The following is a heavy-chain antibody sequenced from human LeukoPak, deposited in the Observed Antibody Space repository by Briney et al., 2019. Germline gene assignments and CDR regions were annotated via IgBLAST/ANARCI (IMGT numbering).Heavy chain of an antibody. V-gene: IGHV3-30*18. CDR1: GFTFSSYG. CDR3: AKGRWIKKEWSGPRQFDI. J-gene: IGHJ3*02. Sequence: PGGSLRLSCAASGFTFSSYGMHWVRQAPGKGLEWVAVISYDGSNKYYADSVKGRFTISRDNSKNTLYLQMNSLRAEDTAVYYCAKGRWIKKEWSGPRQFDIWGQGTMVTVSS. CDR2: ISYDGSNK. D-gene: IGHD3-10*01.